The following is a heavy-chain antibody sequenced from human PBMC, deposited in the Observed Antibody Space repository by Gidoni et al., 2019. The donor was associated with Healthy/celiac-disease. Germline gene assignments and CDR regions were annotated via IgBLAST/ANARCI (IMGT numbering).Heavy chain of an antibody. V-gene: IGHV1-8*01. J-gene: IGHJ5*02. CDR2: LNPNSGNT. D-gene: IGHD2-2*01. Sequence: VQLVQSGAEVKKPGASVTVSCKASGYTFTRYYINWRRQATGQGLEWMGWLNPNSGNTGYAQKFKGRVTMTRNTSISTAYMELSSLRSEDTAVYYCARGYCSSASCYQDWFDPWGQGTLVTVSS. CDR3: ARGYCSSASCYQDWFDP. CDR1: GYTFTRYY.